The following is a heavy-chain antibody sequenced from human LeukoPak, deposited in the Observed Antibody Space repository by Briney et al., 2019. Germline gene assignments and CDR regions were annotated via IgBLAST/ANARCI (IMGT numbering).Heavy chain of an antibody. V-gene: IGHV4-59*01. J-gene: IGHJ4*02. CDR3: AREKYDSSGYYPIAYFDY. CDR2: IYYSGST. CDR1: VGSISSYY. Sequence: SETLSLTCTVSVGSISSYYWSWIRQPPGKGLEWIGYIYYSGSTNYNPSLKSRVTISVDTSKNQFSLKLSSVTAADTAVYYCAREKYDSSGYYPIAYFDYWGQGTLVTVSS. D-gene: IGHD3-22*01.